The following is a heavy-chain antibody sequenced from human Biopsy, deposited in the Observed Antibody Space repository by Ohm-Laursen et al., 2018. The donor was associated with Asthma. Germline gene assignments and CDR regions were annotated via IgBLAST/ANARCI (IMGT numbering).Heavy chain of an antibody. J-gene: IGHJ6*02. CDR1: GITFSKTG. D-gene: IGHD3-3*01. V-gene: IGHV1-69*13. CDR2: ISPIFGSI. Sequence: GASVKVSCKVSGITFSKTGITWVRQAPGQGLEWMGGISPIFGSIKYAQKFQDRVTISADVFRNTVHLELSSLRSEDTAVLYCAKARCYYFYCDMEVWGQGTTVIVSS. CDR3: AKARCYYFYCDMEV.